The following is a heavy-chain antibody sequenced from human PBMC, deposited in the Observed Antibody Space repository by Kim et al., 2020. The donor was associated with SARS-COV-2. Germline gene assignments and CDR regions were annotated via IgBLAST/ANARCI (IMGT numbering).Heavy chain of an antibody. V-gene: IGHV4-34*01. CDR2: INHSGST. CDR1: GGSFSGYY. D-gene: IGHD2-15*01. Sequence: SETLSLTCAVYGGSFSGYYWSWIRQPPGKGLEWIGEINHSGSTNYNPSLKSRVTISVDTSKNQFSLKLSPVTAADTAVYYCARGVWCSGGSCYSDYWGQGTLVTVSS. CDR3: ARGVWCSGGSCYSDY. J-gene: IGHJ4*03.